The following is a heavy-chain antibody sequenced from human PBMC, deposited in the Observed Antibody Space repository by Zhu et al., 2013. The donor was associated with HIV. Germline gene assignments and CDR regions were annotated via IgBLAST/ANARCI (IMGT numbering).Heavy chain of an antibody. D-gene: IGHD2-15*01. CDR1: GGSVNNREYY. CDR2: INRSGST. V-gene: IGHV4-61*08. Sequence: QVQLQESGPGLVKASETLSLTCTVSGGSVNNREYYWTWIRQPPGKGLEWIGEINRSGSTDYNPSLESRVTISLDTPKNQFSLKLTSVTAADTAVYYCATWAPRPGRRKEAFGRSWLHPWGQGSPGHRLL. J-gene: IGHJ5*02. CDR3: ATWAPRPGRRKEAFGRSWLHP.